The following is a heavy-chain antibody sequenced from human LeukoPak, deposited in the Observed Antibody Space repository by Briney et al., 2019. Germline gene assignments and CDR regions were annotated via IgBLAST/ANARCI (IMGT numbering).Heavy chain of an antibody. V-gene: IGHV3-7*01. Sequence: GGSLRLSCAASGFSFSSYWMSWVRQAPGKGLEWVANIKQDGSEKYYVDSVKGRFTISRDNAKNSLYLQMNSLRAEDTAVYYCARGGCSSTSCYFVYYYYYMDVWGKGTTVTVSS. CDR3: ARGGCSSTSCYFVYYYYYMDV. D-gene: IGHD2-2*01. CDR2: IKQDGSEK. J-gene: IGHJ6*03. CDR1: GFSFSSYW.